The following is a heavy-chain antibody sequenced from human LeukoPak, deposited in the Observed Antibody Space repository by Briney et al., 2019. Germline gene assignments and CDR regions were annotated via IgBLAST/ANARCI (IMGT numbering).Heavy chain of an antibody. Sequence: PSETLSLTCTVSGGSISSYYWSWIRQPPGKGLEWIGYISYSGSTDYNPSLKSRVTISGDTSKNQFSLKLRSVTAADTAVYYCARGGYSYGSYYYYYMDVWGKGTTVTVSS. CDR2: ISYSGST. CDR3: ARGGYSYGSYYYYYMDV. V-gene: IGHV4-59*01. D-gene: IGHD5-18*01. CDR1: GGSISSYY. J-gene: IGHJ6*03.